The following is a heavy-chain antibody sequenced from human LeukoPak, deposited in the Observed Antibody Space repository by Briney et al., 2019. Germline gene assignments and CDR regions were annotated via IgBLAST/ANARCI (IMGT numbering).Heavy chain of an antibody. CDR2: INPSGGST. V-gene: IGHV1-46*01. CDR1: GYTFTSYY. J-gene: IGHJ6*03. D-gene: IGHD1-1*01. Sequence: ASVKVSCKASGYTFTSYYMHWVRQAPGQGLEWMGIINPSGGSTSYAQKFQGRVTMTRDTSTSTVYMELSRLRSDDTAVYYCARDPRMLEPNYYMDVWGKGTTVTVSS. CDR3: ARDPRMLEPNYYMDV.